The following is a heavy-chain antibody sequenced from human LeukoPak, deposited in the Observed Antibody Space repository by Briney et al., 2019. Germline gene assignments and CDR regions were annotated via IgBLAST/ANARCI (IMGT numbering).Heavy chain of an antibody. CDR1: GFTFSSYG. Sequence: PGGSLTLSCAASGFTFSSYGMNWVRQAPGKGLEWVSGISPSGGGTYYADSVKGRFTISRDDSKNTLSLQMNSLRVEDTAVYYCAQDLAWGAFDHWGQGTLVTVSS. J-gene: IGHJ4*02. D-gene: IGHD7-27*01. CDR3: AQDLAWGAFDH. CDR2: ISPSGGGT. V-gene: IGHV3-23*01.